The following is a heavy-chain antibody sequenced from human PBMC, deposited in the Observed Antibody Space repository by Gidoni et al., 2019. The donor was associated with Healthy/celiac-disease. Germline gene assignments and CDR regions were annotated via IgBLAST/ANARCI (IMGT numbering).Heavy chain of an antibody. D-gene: IGHD2-21*02. CDR2: ISSSSSTI. CDR1: GFTFSSYS. J-gene: IGHJ6*02. CDR3: ARDKEDCGGDCYTLYGMDV. Sequence: EVQLVESGGGLVQPGGSLRLSCAASGFTFSSYSMNWVRQAPGKGLEWVSYISSSSSTIYYADSVKGRFTISRDNAKNSLYLQMNSLRDEDTAVYYCARDKEDCGGDCYTLYGMDVWGQGTTVTVSS. V-gene: IGHV3-48*02.